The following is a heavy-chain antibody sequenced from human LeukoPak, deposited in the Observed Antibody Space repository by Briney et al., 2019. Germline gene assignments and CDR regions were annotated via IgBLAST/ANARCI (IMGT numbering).Heavy chain of an antibody. CDR1: GFTFSSYS. D-gene: IGHD3-16*01. J-gene: IGHJ3*02. CDR2: ISSSSSTI. Sequence: GGSLGLSCAASGFTFSSYSMNWVRQAPGKGLEWVSYISSSSSTIYYADSVKGRFTISRDNAKNSLYLQMNSLRAEDTAVYYCASYTWGAFDIWGQGTMVTVSS. CDR3: ASYTWGAFDI. V-gene: IGHV3-48*01.